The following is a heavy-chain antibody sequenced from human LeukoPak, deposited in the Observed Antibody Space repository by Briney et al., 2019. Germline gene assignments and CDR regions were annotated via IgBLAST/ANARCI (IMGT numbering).Heavy chain of an antibody. D-gene: IGHD3-9*01. CDR3: ARDPPTYYDILTGYLIHDY. J-gene: IGHJ4*02. V-gene: IGHV1-46*01. CDR1: GYTFTSYY. Sequence: ASVKVSCKASGYTFTSYYMHWVRQAPGQGLEWMGIINPSGGSTSYAQKFQGRVTMTRDTSTSTAYMELRSLRSDDTAVYYCARDPPTYYDILTGYLIHDYWGQGTLVTVSS. CDR2: INPSGGST.